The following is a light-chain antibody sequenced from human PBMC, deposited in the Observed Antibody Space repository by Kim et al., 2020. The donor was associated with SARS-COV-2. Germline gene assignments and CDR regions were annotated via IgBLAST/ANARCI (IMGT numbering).Light chain of an antibody. V-gene: IGKV1-13*02. CDR1: QAISSA. J-gene: IGKJ4*01. CDR3: QQFSSYPPLT. CDR2: DAS. Sequence: ASVGDRVTMTGRASQAISSALAWYQHKPGKAPKLLISDASRLESGVPSRFGGSGSGTDFTLTISSLQPEDFATNYCQQFSSYPPLTFGGGTKVEIK.